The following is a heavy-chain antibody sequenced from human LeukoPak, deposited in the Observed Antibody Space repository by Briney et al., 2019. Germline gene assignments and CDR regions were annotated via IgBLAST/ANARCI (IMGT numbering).Heavy chain of an antibody. CDR1: GFTVSSNY. V-gene: IGHV3-53*01. CDR2: IFSSGNT. Sequence: GGSLRLSCAASGFTVSSNYMSWVRQAPGKGLEWVSVIFSSGNTYYADSVKGRFTISRDNSKNTLYLQMNSLKAEDLAVYYCARGIYGGVYGFDYWGQGTLVTISS. D-gene: IGHD3-3*01. CDR3: ARGIYGGVYGFDY. J-gene: IGHJ4*02.